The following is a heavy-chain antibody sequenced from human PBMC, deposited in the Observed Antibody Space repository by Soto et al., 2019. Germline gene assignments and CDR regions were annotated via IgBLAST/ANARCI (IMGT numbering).Heavy chain of an antibody. D-gene: IGHD6-19*01. CDR2: ISGSGGST. J-gene: IGHJ4*02. V-gene: IGHV3-23*01. CDR1: GFTFSSYA. Sequence: GGSLRLSCAASGFTFSSYAMSWVRQAPGKGLEWVSAISGSGGSTYYADSVKGRLTISRDNSKNTLYLQMNSLRAEDTVVYYCAKTLYSSGWYNYWGQGTLVTVSS. CDR3: AKTLYSSGWYNY.